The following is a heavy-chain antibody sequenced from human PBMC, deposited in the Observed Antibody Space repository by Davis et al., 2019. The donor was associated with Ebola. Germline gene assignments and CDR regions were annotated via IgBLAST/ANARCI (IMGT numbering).Heavy chain of an antibody. J-gene: IGHJ3*02. Sequence: GKSLKISCAASGFTFSSYSMNWVRQAPGKGLEWVSSISSSSSYIYYADSVKGRFTISRDNAKNSLYLQMNSLRAEDTAVYYCARDKHVYYDFWSGYGIHDAFDIWGQGTMVTVSS. D-gene: IGHD3-3*01. CDR2: ISSSSSYI. V-gene: IGHV3-21*01. CDR1: GFTFSSYS. CDR3: ARDKHVYYDFWSGYGIHDAFDI.